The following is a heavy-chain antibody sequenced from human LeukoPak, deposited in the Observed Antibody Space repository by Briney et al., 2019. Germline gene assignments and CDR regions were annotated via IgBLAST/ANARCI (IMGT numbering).Heavy chain of an antibody. D-gene: IGHD6-6*01. CDR3: ARHGLVAARHAFDI. J-gene: IGHJ3*02. Sequence: SETLSLTCTVFYGSFSGYYWSWIRQPPGKGLEWIGEINHNGNTNYNPSLRSRVTISVDTSKDQFSLKLSSVTAADTAVYYCARHGLVAARHAFDIWGQGTMVTVSS. CDR1: YGSFSGYY. CDR2: INHNGNT. V-gene: IGHV4-34*01.